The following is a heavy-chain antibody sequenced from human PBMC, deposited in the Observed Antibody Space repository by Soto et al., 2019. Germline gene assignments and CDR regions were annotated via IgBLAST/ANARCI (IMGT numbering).Heavy chain of an antibody. J-gene: IGHJ4*02. D-gene: IGHD3-16*01. V-gene: IGHV2-5*01. CDR1: GFSLTTSGAS. CDR2: IFWYDDR. CDR3: AHRVNIGILGAHFFDH. Sequence: QITLKESGPTLVKPTQTLTLTCSFSGFSLTTSGASVAWMRQYPGKAPEWLALIFWYDDRRYSPSLRTRLTITKDAPRNQVVRPMTNMDPVDTATYYGAHRVNIGILGAHFFDHWGQGILVTVSS.